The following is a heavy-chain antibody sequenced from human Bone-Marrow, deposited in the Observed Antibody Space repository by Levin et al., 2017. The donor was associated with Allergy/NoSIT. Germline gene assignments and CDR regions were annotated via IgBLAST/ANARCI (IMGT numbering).Heavy chain of an antibody. D-gene: IGHD3-9*01. J-gene: IGHJ4*02. CDR1: GYSFTSYW. V-gene: IGHV5-10-1*01. Sequence: GGSLRLSCKGSGYSFTSYWISWVRQMPGKGLEWMGRIDPSDSYTNYSPSFQGHVTISADKSISTAYLQWSSLKASDTAMYYCARLPGYYDILTGANPGDYWGQGTLVTVSS. CDR2: IDPSDSYT. CDR3: ARLPGYYDILTGANPGDY.